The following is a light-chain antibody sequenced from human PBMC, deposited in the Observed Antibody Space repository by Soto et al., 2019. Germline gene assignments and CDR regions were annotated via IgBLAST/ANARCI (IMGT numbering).Light chain of an antibody. Sequence: DIQMTQSPSSLSASVGDRVTIISRPSQAIGIYLAWYQQKPGKVPKLLIYAASTLQSGVPSRFSGSGSGTDFTLTISSLQPEDVATYYCQKYNSAPWTFGQGTKVEIK. CDR1: QAIGIY. V-gene: IGKV1-27*01. CDR2: AAS. J-gene: IGKJ1*01. CDR3: QKYNSAPWT.